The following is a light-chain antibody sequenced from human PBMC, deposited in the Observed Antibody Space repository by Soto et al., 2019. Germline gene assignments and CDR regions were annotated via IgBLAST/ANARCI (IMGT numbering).Light chain of an antibody. CDR2: AAS. J-gene: IGKJ5*01. Sequence: MTHSPATLSVSPCECVTLSFSASQGIGDTLAWYHQKPGKAPDLLIYAASSLKSGVPSRFSGSGSGTHFTLTITGLQPADFATYYCQQNFSIPITFGQGTRLEIK. CDR3: QQNFSIPIT. V-gene: IGKV1-39*01. CDR1: QGIGDT.